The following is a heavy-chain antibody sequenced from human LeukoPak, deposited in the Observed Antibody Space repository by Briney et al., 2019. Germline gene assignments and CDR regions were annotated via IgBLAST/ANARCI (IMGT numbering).Heavy chain of an antibody. CDR2: ISYDGSNK. D-gene: IGHD6-19*01. CDR1: GFTFSSYA. Sequence: GGSLRLSCAASGFTFSSYAMHWVRQAPGKGLEWVAVISYDGSNKYYADSVKGRFTISRDNSKNTLYLQMNSLRAEDTAVYYCARMLSIAVAGGDFDYWGQGTLVTVSS. V-gene: IGHV3-30*04. J-gene: IGHJ4*02. CDR3: ARMLSIAVAGGDFDY.